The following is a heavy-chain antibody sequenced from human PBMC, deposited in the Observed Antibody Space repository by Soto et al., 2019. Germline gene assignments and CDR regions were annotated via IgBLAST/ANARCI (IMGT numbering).Heavy chain of an antibody. CDR1: GDTFSKYD. Sequence: ASVKVSCKAPGDTFSKYDTIWVRQTSGQGLEWMGWMNPNTGDTVYSQRFQGRVTLSRDTTISTAYMELISLRYEDTGVYYCARGRGGHCSGGKCNRWLDPWGQGTLVTVSS. D-gene: IGHD2-15*01. J-gene: IGHJ5*02. CDR2: MNPNTGDT. V-gene: IGHV1-8*01. CDR3: ARGRGGHCSGGKCNRWLDP.